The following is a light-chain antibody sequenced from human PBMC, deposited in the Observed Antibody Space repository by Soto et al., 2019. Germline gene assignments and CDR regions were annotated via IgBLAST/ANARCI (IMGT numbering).Light chain of an antibody. CDR3: QSPWT. V-gene: IGKV4-1*01. Sequence: DIVMTQSPDSLAVSLGERATINCKSSQSVLYSSNNKNYLAWYQQKPGQPPKLLIYWASTRESGVPDRFSGRGSGTDFNLTISSLQAEDVAVSYCQSPWTCGQGTKVETK. CDR2: WAS. J-gene: IGKJ1*01. CDR1: QSVLYSSNNKNY.